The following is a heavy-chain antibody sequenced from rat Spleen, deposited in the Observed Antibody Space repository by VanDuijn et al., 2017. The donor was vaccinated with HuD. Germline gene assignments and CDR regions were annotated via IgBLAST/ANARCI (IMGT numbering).Heavy chain of an antibody. CDR1: GFTFSNYY. Sequence: EVQLVESGGGLVQPGRSLKLSCAASGFTFSNYYMAWVRQAPKKGLEWVATISTSGSRTYYRDSVKGRFTISRDNAKSTLYLQMDSLRPEETSTYYCARRGYLSNWYFDFWGPGIMVTVSS. V-gene: IGHV5-25*01. CDR2: ISTSGSRT. CDR3: ARRGYLSNWYFDF. D-gene: IGHD2-7*01. J-gene: IGHJ1*01.